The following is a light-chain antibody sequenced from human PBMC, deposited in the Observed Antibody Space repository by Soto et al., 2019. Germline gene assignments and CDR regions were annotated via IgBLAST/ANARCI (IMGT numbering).Light chain of an antibody. CDR3: SSYRSSTTGVV. J-gene: IGLJ2*01. Sequence: QSVLTQPASVSGSPGQSITISCTGTSSDVGGSNYVSWYQQHPGKAPKLMIYDVSNRPSGVSSRFSGSKSGNTASLTISGLQAEDEADYYCSSYRSSTTGVVFGGGTKVTVL. CDR1: SSDVGGSNY. CDR2: DVS. V-gene: IGLV2-14*03.